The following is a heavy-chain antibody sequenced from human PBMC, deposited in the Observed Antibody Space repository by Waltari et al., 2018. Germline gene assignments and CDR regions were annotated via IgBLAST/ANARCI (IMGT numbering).Heavy chain of an antibody. CDR2: IYHSGST. CDR3: ASTGYSSSWSNYYYMDV. J-gene: IGHJ6*03. V-gene: IGHV4-38-2*01. CDR1: GYSISSGSY. D-gene: IGHD6-13*01. Sequence: QVQLQESGPGLVKPSETLSLTCAVSGYSISSGSYWGWIRQPPGKGLEWIGSIYHSGSTYYNPSLKSRVTISVDTSKNQFSLKLSSVTAADTAVYYCASTGYSSSWSNYYYMDVWGKGTTVTVSS.